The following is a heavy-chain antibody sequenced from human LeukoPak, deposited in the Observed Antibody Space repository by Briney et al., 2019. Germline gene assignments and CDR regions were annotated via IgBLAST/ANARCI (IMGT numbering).Heavy chain of an antibody. V-gene: IGHV3-13*01. J-gene: IGHJ3*02. Sequence: PGGSLRLSCAASGFTFSSYDMHWVRQVTGKGLEWVSAIGTAGDTYYPGSVKGRFTISRENAKNSLYLQMNSLRVGDTAVYYCARGNQDYYDSSGYYGLDAFDIWGQGTMVTVSS. CDR3: ARGNQDYYDSSGYYGLDAFDI. CDR2: IGTAGDT. CDR1: GFTFSSYD. D-gene: IGHD3-22*01.